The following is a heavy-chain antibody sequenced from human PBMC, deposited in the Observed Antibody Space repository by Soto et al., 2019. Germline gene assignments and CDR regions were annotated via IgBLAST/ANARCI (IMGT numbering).Heavy chain of an antibody. J-gene: IGHJ6*03. Sequence: SETLSLTCTVSGGSISSYYWSWIRQPPGKGLEWIGYIYYSGSTNYNPSLKSRVTISVDTSKNQFSLKLSSVTAADTAVYYCARSYWLDYYYYYYMDVWGKGTTVTVSS. D-gene: IGHD2-8*02. CDR2: IYYSGST. CDR3: ARSYWLDYYYYYYMDV. CDR1: GGSISSYY. V-gene: IGHV4-59*08.